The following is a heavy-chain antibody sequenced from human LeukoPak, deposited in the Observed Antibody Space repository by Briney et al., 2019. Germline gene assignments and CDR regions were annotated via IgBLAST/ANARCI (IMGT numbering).Heavy chain of an antibody. D-gene: IGHD2-2*01. CDR1: GFTVSGNY. CDR3: ARDCSSTSCYPYYGMDV. V-gene: IGHV3-53*01. J-gene: IGHJ6*02. CDR2: IYSGGST. Sequence: GGSLRLSCAASGFTVSGNYMSWVRQAPGKGLEWVSIIYSGGSTYYADSVKGRFTISRVNSKNTLYLQLNSLRAEDTAVYYCARDCSSTSCYPYYGMDVWGQGTTVTVYS.